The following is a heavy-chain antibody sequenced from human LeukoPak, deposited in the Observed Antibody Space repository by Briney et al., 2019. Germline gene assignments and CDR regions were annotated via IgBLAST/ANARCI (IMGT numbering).Heavy chain of an antibody. CDR2: ISSSSSYI. CDR3: ARDFGNYYDSSGYFTHAFDI. Sequence: GGSLRLSCAASGFTFSSYSMNWVRQAPGKGLEWVSSISSSSSYIYYADSVKGRFTISRDNAKNSLYLQMNSLRDEDTAVYYCARDFGNYYDSSGYFTHAFDIWGQGTMVTVSS. D-gene: IGHD3-22*01. V-gene: IGHV3-21*01. J-gene: IGHJ3*02. CDR1: GFTFSSYS.